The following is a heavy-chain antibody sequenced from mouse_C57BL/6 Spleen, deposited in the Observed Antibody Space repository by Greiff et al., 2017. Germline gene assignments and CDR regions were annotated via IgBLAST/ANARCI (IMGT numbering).Heavy chain of an antibody. Sequence: VQLQQPGAELVKPGASVKMSCKASGYTFTSYWITWVKQRPGQGLEWIGDIYPGSGSTNYNEKFKSKATLTVDTSASTAYLQLSSLTSEDSAVYYCARAGYPPFDYWGQGTTLTVSS. D-gene: IGHD2-2*01. V-gene: IGHV1-55*01. CDR3: ARAGYPPFDY. CDR2: IYPGSGST. CDR1: GYTFTSYW. J-gene: IGHJ2*01.